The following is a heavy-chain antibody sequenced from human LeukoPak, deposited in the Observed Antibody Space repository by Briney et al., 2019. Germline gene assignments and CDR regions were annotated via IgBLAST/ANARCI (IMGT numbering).Heavy chain of an antibody. Sequence: PSETLSLTCTVSGGSISSYYWSWIRQPPGKGLEWIGYIYYSGSTNYNPSLKSRVTISVDTSKNQFSLKLSSVTAADTAVYYCASEGGVVAAFGSFDYWGQGTLVTVSS. D-gene: IGHD2-15*01. CDR1: GGSISSYY. CDR2: IYYSGST. CDR3: ASEGGVVAAFGSFDY. J-gene: IGHJ4*02. V-gene: IGHV4-59*01.